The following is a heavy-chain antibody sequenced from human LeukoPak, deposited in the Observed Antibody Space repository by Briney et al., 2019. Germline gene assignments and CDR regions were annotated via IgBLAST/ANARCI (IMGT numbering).Heavy chain of an antibody. V-gene: IGHV3-48*04. CDR2: ISSSSSTI. D-gene: IGHD6-19*01. J-gene: IGHJ4*02. Sequence: GGSLRLSCAASEFTFDNYAMSWVRQAPGKGLEWVSYISSSSSTIYYADSVKGRFTISRDNAKNSLYLQMNSLRAEDTAVYYCARDPAHSSGWYTPLYYFDYWGQGTLVTVSS. CDR1: EFTFDNYA. CDR3: ARDPAHSSGWYTPLYYFDY.